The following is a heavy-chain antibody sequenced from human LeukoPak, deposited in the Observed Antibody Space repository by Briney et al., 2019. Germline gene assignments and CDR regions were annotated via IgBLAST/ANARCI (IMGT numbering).Heavy chain of an antibody. D-gene: IGHD6-13*01. CDR1: GFTVSSNY. J-gene: IGHJ4*02. CDR3: ARIRPRAAADC. CDR2: IYSGGST. Sequence: GGSLRLSCAASGFTVSSNYMSWVRQAPGKGLEWVSVIYSGGSTYYADSVKGRFTISRDNSKNTLYLQMNSLRAEDTAVYYCARIRPRAAADCWGQGTLVTVSS. V-gene: IGHV3-53*01.